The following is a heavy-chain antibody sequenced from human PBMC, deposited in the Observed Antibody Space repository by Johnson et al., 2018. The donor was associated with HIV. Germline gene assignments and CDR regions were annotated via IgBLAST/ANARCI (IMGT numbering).Heavy chain of an antibody. D-gene: IGHD2-21*01. CDR3: ARARARVTFDI. J-gene: IGHJ3*02. CDR2: IYSGGST. Sequence: VQLVESGGGLIQPGGSLRLSCAASGFIVGTKYMSWVRQAPGKGLEWVSVIYSGGSTYYADSVKGRFTISRDNSKNTLYLQMNSLRAEDTAVYYCARARARVTFDIWGQGTMVTVSS. V-gene: IGHV3-53*01. CDR1: GFIVGTKY.